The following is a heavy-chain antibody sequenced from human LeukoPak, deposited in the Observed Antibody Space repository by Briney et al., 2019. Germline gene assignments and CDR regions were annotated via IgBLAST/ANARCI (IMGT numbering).Heavy chain of an antibody. V-gene: IGHV1-2*02. CDR2: INPNSGGT. CDR1: GYTFTGYY. D-gene: IGHD5-18*01. Sequence: ASVKVSCKASGYTFTGYYMHWVRQAPGQGLEWMGWINPNSGGTNYAQKFQGRVTMTRDTSISTAYMELSRLRSEDTAVYYCAGGVDTAMVTNWFDPWGQGTLVTVSS. CDR3: AGGVDTAMVTNWFDP. J-gene: IGHJ5*02.